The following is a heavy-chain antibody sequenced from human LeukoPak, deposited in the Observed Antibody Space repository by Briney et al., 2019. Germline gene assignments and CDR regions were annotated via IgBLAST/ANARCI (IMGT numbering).Heavy chain of an antibody. V-gene: IGHV4-39*07. J-gene: IGHJ4*02. D-gene: IGHD6-13*01. CDR1: GGSISSSSYY. CDR3: ARVKVRAAITQYSSSWYGLEFDY. Sequence: PSETLSLTCTVSGGSISSSSYYWGWIRQPPGKGLEWIGSIYYSGSTYYNPSLKSRVTISVDTSKNQFSLKLSSVTAADTAVYYCARVKVRAAITQYSSSWYGLEFDYWGQGTLVTVSS. CDR2: IYYSGST.